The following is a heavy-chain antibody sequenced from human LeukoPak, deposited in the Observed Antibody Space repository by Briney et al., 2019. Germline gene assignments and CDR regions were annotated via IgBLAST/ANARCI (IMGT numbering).Heavy chain of an antibody. CDR1: GFSLSTSGVG. Sequence: SGPTLVKPTQTLTLTCTFSGFSLSTSGVGVGWIRQPPGKVLESLALIYWNDDKRYSPSLKSRLTTTKDTSKNQVVLTMTNMDPVDTATYYCAHSPLGRFGELLSWFDPWGQGTLVTVSS. V-gene: IGHV2-5*01. CDR3: AHSPLGRFGELLSWFDP. J-gene: IGHJ5*02. D-gene: IGHD3-10*01. CDR2: IYWNDDK.